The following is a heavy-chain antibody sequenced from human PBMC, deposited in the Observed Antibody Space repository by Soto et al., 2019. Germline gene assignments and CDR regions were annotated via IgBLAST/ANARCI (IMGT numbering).Heavy chain of an antibody. CDR2: ISNTARTI. D-gene: IGHD1-1*01. V-gene: IGHV3-48*02. Sequence: ESGGGLIQPGGSLRLSCAGSGFDFSNYNMDWVRQAPGKGLAWISYISNTARTIFYADSVKGRFTISRDNARNSLFLQMNSLRDEDTAVYYCARDGSRGYDMDVWGQGTTVTVSS. CDR3: ARDGSRGYDMDV. CDR1: GFDFSNYN. J-gene: IGHJ6*02.